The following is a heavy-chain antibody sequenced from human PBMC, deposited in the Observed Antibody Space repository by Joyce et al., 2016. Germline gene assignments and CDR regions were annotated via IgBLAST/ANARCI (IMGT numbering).Heavy chain of an antibody. J-gene: IGHJ4*02. CDR2: IYYSRST. Sequence: QLQLQESVPGLVKPSETLSLTCTVSGDSISSSTYYWGWIRQPPGKGLEWIGSIYYSRSTYYNPSLKSRVTISVDTSKNQFSLKLTSVTAADTAVYFCARVGYYGSGSSEWGQGTLVTVSS. D-gene: IGHD3-10*01. CDR3: ARVGYYGSGSSE. CDR1: GDSISSSTYY. V-gene: IGHV4-39*07.